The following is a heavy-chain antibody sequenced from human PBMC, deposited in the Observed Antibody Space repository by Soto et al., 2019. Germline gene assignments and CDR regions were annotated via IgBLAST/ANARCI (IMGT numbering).Heavy chain of an antibody. V-gene: IGHV5-51*01. J-gene: IGHJ5*02. CDR1: GYSFTNYW. Sequence: GESLQISCRASGYSFTNYWIGWVRQMPVKGLEWMGIIYPGDSDTRYSPSFQGQVTISADKSISTAYLQWSSLEASDTAMSYCERVTVIPDLGYDPWGHGPLVPLSS. CDR3: ERVTVIPDLGYDP. D-gene: IGHD2-21*02. CDR2: IYPGDSDT.